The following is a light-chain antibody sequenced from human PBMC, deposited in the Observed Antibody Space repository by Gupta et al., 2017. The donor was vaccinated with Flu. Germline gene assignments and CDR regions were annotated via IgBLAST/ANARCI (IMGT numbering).Light chain of an antibody. CDR3: QQRHDNSRT. J-gene: IGKJ4*01. CDR2: GRS. Sequence: DIHMTQSPSHLSASVGDRVTITCRASQNIDNYLNWYQQKPGKAPNLLIYGRSTLQTGVPSRLSGSGSGNEVITPISSLQQADFATDYCQQRHDNSRTFGWGT. CDR1: QNIDNY. V-gene: IGKV1-39*01.